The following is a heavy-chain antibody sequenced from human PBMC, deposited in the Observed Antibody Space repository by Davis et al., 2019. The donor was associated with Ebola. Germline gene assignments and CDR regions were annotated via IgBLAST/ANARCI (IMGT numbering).Heavy chain of an antibody. Sequence: MPSETLSLTCTVSGGSISSYYWSWIRQPPGKGLEWIGYIYYSGSTNYNPSLKSRVTISVDTSKNQFSLKLSSVTAEDTAVYYCARVNYDFWSGYYTGNWFDPWGQGTLVTVSS. V-gene: IGHV4-59*08. CDR2: IYYSGST. J-gene: IGHJ5*02. CDR3: ARVNYDFWSGYYTGNWFDP. CDR1: GGSISSYY. D-gene: IGHD3-3*01.